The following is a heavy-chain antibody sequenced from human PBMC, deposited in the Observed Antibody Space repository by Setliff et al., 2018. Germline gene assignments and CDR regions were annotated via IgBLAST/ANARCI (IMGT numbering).Heavy chain of an antibody. D-gene: IGHD3-9*01. J-gene: IGHJ6*03. CDR2: IIPIFGTA. Sequence: GASVKVSCKASGGTFSSYAISWVRQAPGQGLEWMGGIIPIFGTANYAQKFQGRVTITTDESTSTAYVELSSLRSEDTAVYYCARGRTDYDILTGYNLNYYYYMDVWGKGTTVTV. CDR3: ARGRTDYDILTGYNLNYYYYMDV. V-gene: IGHV1-69*05. CDR1: GGTFSSYA.